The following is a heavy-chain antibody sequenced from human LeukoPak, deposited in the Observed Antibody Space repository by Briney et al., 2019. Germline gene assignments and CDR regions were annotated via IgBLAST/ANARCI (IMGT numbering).Heavy chain of an antibody. J-gene: IGHJ4*02. Sequence: GGSLRLSCAASGFTFSSYGMHWVRQAPGKGLEWVAVISYDGSNKYYADSVRGRFTISRDNSKNTLYLQMNSLRAEDTAVYYCAKDQVHSSGWFYLFDYWGQGTLVTVSS. CDR2: ISYDGSNK. CDR1: GFTFSSYG. V-gene: IGHV3-30*18. D-gene: IGHD6-19*01. CDR3: AKDQVHSSGWFYLFDY.